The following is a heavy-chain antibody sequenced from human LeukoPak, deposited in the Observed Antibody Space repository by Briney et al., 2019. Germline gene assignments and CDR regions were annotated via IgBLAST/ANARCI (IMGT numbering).Heavy chain of an antibody. J-gene: IGHJ4*02. CDR3: VRDRDASGRGFDY. D-gene: IGHD3-10*01. V-gene: IGHV3-48*02. Sequence: QPGESLRLSCAASGFTLSTYSMNWVRQAPGKGLEWVSYISISSTTIHYADPVRGRFTISRDNAKNSLYLQMNSLRDEDTAVYYCVRDRDASGRGFDYWGQGTLVTVSS. CDR1: GFTLSTYS. CDR2: ISISSTTI.